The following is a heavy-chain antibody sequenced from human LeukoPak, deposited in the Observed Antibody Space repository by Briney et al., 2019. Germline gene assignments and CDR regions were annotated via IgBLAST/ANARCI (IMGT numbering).Heavy chain of an antibody. Sequence: GSLRLSCAASGFTFSSSAMSWVRQAPGKGLEWVSVIGRSGADIQYADSVKGRFAISRDNFKNTLYLQMSSLRAEDTAVYYCAKYAPPTTVVTRYFDYWGQGALVTVSS. CDR2: IGRSGADI. V-gene: IGHV3-23*01. D-gene: IGHD4-23*01. J-gene: IGHJ4*02. CDR1: GFTFSSSA. CDR3: AKYAPPTTVVTRYFDY.